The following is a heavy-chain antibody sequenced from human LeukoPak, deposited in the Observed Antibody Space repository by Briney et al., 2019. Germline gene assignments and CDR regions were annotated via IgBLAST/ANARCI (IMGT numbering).Heavy chain of an antibody. CDR3: ARVEEVFRYCSGGSCYGIGY. CDR2: IWYDGSNK. V-gene: IGHV3-33*01. D-gene: IGHD2-15*01. CDR1: GFTFSSYG. Sequence: GRSLRLSCAASGFTFSSYGMHWVRQAPGKGLEWVAVIWYDGSNKYYADSVKDRLTISRDNSKNTLYLQMNSLRAEDTAVYYCARVEEVFRYCSGGSCYGIGYWGQGTLVTVSS. J-gene: IGHJ4*02.